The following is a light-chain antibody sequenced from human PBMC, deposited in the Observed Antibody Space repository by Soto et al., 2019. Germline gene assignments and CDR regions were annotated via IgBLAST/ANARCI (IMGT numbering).Light chain of an antibody. CDR2: RAS. V-gene: IGKV1-5*03. Sequence: DIQMTQSPSTLSASVGDRVSITCRASQSISTYLAWYQQKPGRAPQALIYRASSLESGVPSRFSGSGSGTGFTLTISSLLPVDFATYYCQQYNEYPYTFGQGTKLEIK. CDR1: QSISTY. J-gene: IGKJ2*01. CDR3: QQYNEYPYT.